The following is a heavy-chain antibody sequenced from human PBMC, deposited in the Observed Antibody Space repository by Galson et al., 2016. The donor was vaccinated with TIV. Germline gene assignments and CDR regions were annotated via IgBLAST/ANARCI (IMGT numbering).Heavy chain of an antibody. Sequence: QSGAEVKKPGESLQISCKGSGYSFTNYWIGWVRQMPGKGLEWMGIIYPGDSNTRYSPSFQGQVSISADWSISTAYLQWSGLKASDTATFYCARLIFPYASADYWGQGTLVTVSS. CDR3: ARLIFPYASADY. CDR1: GYSFTNYW. CDR2: IYPGDSNT. J-gene: IGHJ4*02. D-gene: IGHD2-21*02. V-gene: IGHV5-51*03.